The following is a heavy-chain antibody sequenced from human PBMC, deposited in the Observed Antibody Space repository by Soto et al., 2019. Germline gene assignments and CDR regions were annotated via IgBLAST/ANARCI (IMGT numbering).Heavy chain of an antibody. CDR2: INDNGGT. V-gene: IGHV4-34*01. CDR3: ARGRYSYETIYYKFYYSALDV. CDR1: GGSIRGYY. J-gene: IGHJ6*02. Sequence: SETLSLTCGVYGGSIRGYYWSWIRQSPGKGLEWIGDINDNGGTNYNPSLKSRVTTSLDTSKKQVSLMVSSVTAADTAVYYCARGRYSYETIYYKFYYSALDVWGQGTTVTVSS. D-gene: IGHD3-10*01.